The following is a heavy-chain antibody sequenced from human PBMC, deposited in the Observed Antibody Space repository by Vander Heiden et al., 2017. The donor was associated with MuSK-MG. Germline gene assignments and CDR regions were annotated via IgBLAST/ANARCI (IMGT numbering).Heavy chain of an antibody. V-gene: IGHV4-38-2*02. CDR1: GYSISSGYY. D-gene: IGHD5-12*01. CDR3: ARGFRGYEDDY. CDR2: IYHSGST. J-gene: IGHJ4*02. Sequence: QVQLQESGPGLVKPSETLSLTCTVSGYSISSGYYWGWIRQPPGKGLEWIGSIYHSGSTYYNPSLKSRVTISVDTSKNQFSLKMSSVTAADTAVYYCARGFRGYEDDYWGQGTLVTVYS.